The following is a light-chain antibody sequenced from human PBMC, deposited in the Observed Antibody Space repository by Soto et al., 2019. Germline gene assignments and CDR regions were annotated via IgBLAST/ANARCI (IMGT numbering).Light chain of an antibody. CDR2: EAS. V-gene: IGKV1-5*03. CDR3: QQYNNFWT. Sequence: DIQMTQFPSALSASVGDRVTITCRASQSVNIWLAWYQQKPAKAPKLLISEASTVETGVPARFSGSGSGTQFTLTISSLQPDDLATYYCQQYNNFWTFGQGTKVQIK. J-gene: IGKJ1*01. CDR1: QSVNIW.